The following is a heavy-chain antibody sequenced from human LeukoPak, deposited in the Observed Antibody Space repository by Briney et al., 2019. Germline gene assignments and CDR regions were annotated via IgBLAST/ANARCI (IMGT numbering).Heavy chain of an antibody. CDR3: ASQVVGAAFDP. Sequence: GGSLRLSCAASGFTFSDYYMSWIRQPPGKGLVWVSRIKSDGSMTNYADSVKGRFTISRDNAKNTLYLQMNSLRAEDTAVYYCASQVVGAAFDPWGQGTLVTVSS. V-gene: IGHV3-74*01. D-gene: IGHD2-15*01. J-gene: IGHJ5*02. CDR1: GFTFSDYY. CDR2: IKSDGSMT.